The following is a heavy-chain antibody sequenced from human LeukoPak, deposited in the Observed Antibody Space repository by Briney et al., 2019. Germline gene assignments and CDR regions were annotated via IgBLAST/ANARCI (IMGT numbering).Heavy chain of an antibody. J-gene: IGHJ6*02. Sequence: PSETLSLACTVSGGSISSYYWSWIRQPPGKGLEWIGYIYYSGSTSYNPSLKSRVTISIDTSKNQISMKLSSVTAADTAVYYCARDSCSYGAYCYGMDVWGQGTTVTVSS. CDR1: GGSISSYY. CDR2: IYYSGST. D-gene: IGHD4/OR15-4a*01. V-gene: IGHV4-59*01. CDR3: ARDSCSYGAYCYGMDV.